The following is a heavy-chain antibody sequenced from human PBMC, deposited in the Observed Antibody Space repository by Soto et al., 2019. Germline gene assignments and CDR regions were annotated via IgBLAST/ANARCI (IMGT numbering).Heavy chain of an antibody. CDR3: AREMSYGTGIKPFDP. Sequence: GASVKVSCKASGYTFTSYGISWVRQAPGQGLEWMGWISAYNGNTNYAQKLQGRVTMTTDTSTSTAYMELRSLRSDDTAVYYCAREMSYGTGIKPFDPWGQGTLVTVSS. J-gene: IGHJ5*02. CDR2: ISAYNGNT. V-gene: IGHV1-18*01. D-gene: IGHD1-1*01. CDR1: GYTFTSYG.